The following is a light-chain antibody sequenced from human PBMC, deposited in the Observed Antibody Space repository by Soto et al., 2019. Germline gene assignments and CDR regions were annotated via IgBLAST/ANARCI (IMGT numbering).Light chain of an antibody. CDR2: GAS. J-gene: IGKJ4*01. CDR3: QQYGGSPLT. Sequence: EIVLTQSPGTLSLSPGERATLSCRASQSVSSSYLAWYQQKPGQAPRLLIYGASSRATGTPDRFSGGGSGTDFTLTISRLEPEDFAVYYCQQYGGSPLTFGGGTKVEIK. V-gene: IGKV3-20*01. CDR1: QSVSSSY.